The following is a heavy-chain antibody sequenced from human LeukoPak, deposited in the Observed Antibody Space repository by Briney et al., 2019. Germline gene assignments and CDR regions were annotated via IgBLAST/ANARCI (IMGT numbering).Heavy chain of an antibody. D-gene: IGHD5-12*01. CDR2: IYIGGNT. CDR1: EFTVSSNY. Sequence: GGSLRLSCAASEFTVSSNYMHWVRQAPGKGLEWVSLIYIGGNTFYADSVKGRFTISRDNAKNSVYLQMNSLRPEDTAVYYCSRDRLGGLDLWGQGTLVTVSS. J-gene: IGHJ5*02. CDR3: SRDRLGGLDL. V-gene: IGHV3-53*01.